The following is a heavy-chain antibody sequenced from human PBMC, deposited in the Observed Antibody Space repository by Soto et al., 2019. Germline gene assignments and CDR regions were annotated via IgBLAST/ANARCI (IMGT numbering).Heavy chain of an antibody. CDR3: ASVVVVVAATHY. CDR1: GGSISSGDYY. Sequence: SETLSLTCTVSGGSISSGDYYWSWIRQPPGKGLEWIGYIYYSGSTYYNPSLKSRVTISVDTSKNQFSLKLSSVTAADTAVYYCASVVVVVAATHYWGQGTLVTVSS. V-gene: IGHV4-30-4*01. J-gene: IGHJ4*02. D-gene: IGHD2-15*01. CDR2: IYYSGST.